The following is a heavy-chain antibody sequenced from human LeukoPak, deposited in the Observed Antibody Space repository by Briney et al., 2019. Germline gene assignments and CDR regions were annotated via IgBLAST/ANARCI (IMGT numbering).Heavy chain of an antibody. J-gene: IGHJ4*02. V-gene: IGHV3-74*01. Sequence: PGGSLRLSCAASGFTFSSYWMHWVRQAPGKGLVWVSRINTDGSFTNYADSVKGRFTISRDNAENTLYLQMNSLRAEDTAVYYCARAVNSASKSDYWGQGTLVTVSS. CDR2: INTDGSFT. D-gene: IGHD2-2*01. CDR1: GFTFSSYW. CDR3: ARAVNSASKSDY.